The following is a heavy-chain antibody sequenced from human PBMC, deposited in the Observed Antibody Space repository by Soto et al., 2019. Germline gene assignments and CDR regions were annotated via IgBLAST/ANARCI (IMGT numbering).Heavy chain of an antibody. V-gene: IGHV4-59*01. Sequence: SETLCLTCTVSGGSISSYYWSGIRQPPGKGLEWIGYIYYSGSTNYNPSLKSRVTISVDTSKNQFSLKLSSVTAADTAVYYCARYRSGWYYLDYWGQGTLVTVSS. D-gene: IGHD6-19*01. CDR1: GGSISSYY. CDR3: ARYRSGWYYLDY. CDR2: IYYSGST. J-gene: IGHJ4*02.